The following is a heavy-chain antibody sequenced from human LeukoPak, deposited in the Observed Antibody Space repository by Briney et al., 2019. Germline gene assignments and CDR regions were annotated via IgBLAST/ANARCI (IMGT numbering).Heavy chain of an antibody. Sequence: GGSLRLSCADSGFTFSIYTMHWFRQAPGTGLEWVAIISNDGGYINYIDSVRGRSTISRDNSKNTLYLQMNSLIPEDTAVYYCARERASCYFDYWGQGTPVTVSS. V-gene: IGHV3-30*04. CDR1: GFTFSIYT. J-gene: IGHJ4*02. CDR3: ARERASCYFDY. D-gene: IGHD2-2*01. CDR2: ISNDGGYI.